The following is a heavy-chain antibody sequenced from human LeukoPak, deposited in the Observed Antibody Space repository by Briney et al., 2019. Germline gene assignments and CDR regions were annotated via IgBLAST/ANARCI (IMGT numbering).Heavy chain of an antibody. CDR2: VNLQGST. CDR1: GGSITSTNY. CDR3: ARLHRYSYGQPLFDY. V-gene: IGHV4-4*02. Sequence: SETLSLTCGVSGGSITSTNYWTWVRQPPGKGLEWIGEVNLQGSTNYNPSLMGRVAISVDMSENQLSLKLISVTAADTAVYYCARLHRYSYGQPLFDYWGPGTLVAVSS. D-gene: IGHD5-18*01. J-gene: IGHJ4*02.